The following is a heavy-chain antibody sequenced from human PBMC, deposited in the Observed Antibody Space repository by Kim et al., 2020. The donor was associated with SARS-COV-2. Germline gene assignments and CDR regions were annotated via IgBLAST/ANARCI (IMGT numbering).Heavy chain of an antibody. CDR3: ARDPSGEHRIAAAGTPFDY. CDR1: GYTFTSYG. CDR2: ISAYNGNT. Sequence: ASVKVSCKASGYTFTSYGISWVRQAPGQGLEWMGWISAYNGNTNYAQKLQGRVTMTTDTSTSTAYMELRSLRSDDTAVYYCARDPSGEHRIAAAGTPFDYWGQGTLVTVSS. V-gene: IGHV1-18*01. D-gene: IGHD6-13*01. J-gene: IGHJ4*02.